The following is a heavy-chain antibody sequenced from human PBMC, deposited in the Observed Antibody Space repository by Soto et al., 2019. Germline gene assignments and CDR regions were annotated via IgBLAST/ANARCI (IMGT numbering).Heavy chain of an antibody. Sequence: EVQLVESGGGLVQPGRSLRLSCAASGFTFDDYAMHWVRLAPGKGLEWVSSISWNSGNIDYADSVKGRFTVSRDNANNSLYLQINSLRSEDTAMYYCAKDASITTTYLAHWGQGTLVTVSA. CDR2: ISWNSGNI. J-gene: IGHJ4*02. D-gene: IGHD1-1*01. CDR3: AKDASITTTYLAH. V-gene: IGHV3-9*01. CDR1: GFTFDDYA.